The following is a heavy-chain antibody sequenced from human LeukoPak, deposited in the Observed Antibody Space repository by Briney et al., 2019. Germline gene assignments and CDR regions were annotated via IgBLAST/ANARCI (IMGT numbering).Heavy chain of an antibody. CDR1: GYSFTNYW. D-gene: IGHD1-26*01. V-gene: IGHV5-51*01. CDR2: IYPGDSDA. Sequence: PGESLKISCKGSGYSFTNYWISWVRQMPGKGLKWMGIIYPGDSDARYSPSFQGQVTISADKSISTAYLQWSSLRASDTAMYYCARRRDLYSGSYYPFDYWGQGTLVTVSS. CDR3: ARRRDLYSGSYYPFDY. J-gene: IGHJ4*02.